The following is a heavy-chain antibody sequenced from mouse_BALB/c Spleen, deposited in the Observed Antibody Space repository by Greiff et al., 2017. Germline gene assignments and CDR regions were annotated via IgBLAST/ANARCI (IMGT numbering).Heavy chain of an antibody. J-gene: IGHJ2*01. CDR3: ARSTGPHYFDD. V-gene: IGHV1-7*01. Sequence: QVQLKQSGAELAKPGASVKMSCKASGYTFTSYWMHWVKQRPGQGLEWIGYINPSTGYTEYNQKFKDKATLTADKSSSTAYMQLSSLTSEDSAVYYCARSTGPHYFDDWGQGTTLTVSS. CDR1: GYTFTSYW. D-gene: IGHD4-1*01. CDR2: INPSTGYT.